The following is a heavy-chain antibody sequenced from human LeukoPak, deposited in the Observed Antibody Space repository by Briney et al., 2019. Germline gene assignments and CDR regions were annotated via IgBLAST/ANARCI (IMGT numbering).Heavy chain of an antibody. V-gene: IGHV1-69*06. CDR1: GDTISAYS. D-gene: IGHD6-13*01. Sequence: GASVKVSCKAAGDTISAYSLNWVRQAPGQGLEWMGGIIPIFGRAYYAQNLQGRVTITADKSTSTAYMELSSLGSEDTAIYYCAKGIAAWGQGTMVTVSS. CDR2: IIPIFGRA. CDR3: AKGIAA. J-gene: IGHJ3*01.